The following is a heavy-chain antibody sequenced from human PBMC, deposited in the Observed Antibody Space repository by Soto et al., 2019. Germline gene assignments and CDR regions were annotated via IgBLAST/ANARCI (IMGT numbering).Heavy chain of an antibody. V-gene: IGHV4-59*08. CDR2: IHYSGST. CDR3: ARHSYYSNPLRFDP. Sequence: QVQLQESGPGLVQPSETLSLTCTVSGGSITGYYWSWIRQPPGKGPEWIGNIHYSGSTNYNPSLKRLVTISVDTSKNQSSLRLSSVTAAETAVYYCARHSYYSNPLRFDPWGQGTLVTVSS. CDR1: GGSITGYY. J-gene: IGHJ5*02. D-gene: IGHD4-4*01.